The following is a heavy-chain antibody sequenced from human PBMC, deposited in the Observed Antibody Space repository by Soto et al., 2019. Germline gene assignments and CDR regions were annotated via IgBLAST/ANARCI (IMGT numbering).Heavy chain of an antibody. CDR2: ISWNGATM. D-gene: IGHD3-22*01. J-gene: IGHJ4*02. CDR3: AKDNGGYYDSSGNFEY. CDR1: GFTFDDYA. Sequence: EVQLVESGGGLVQPGRSLRLSCVASGFTFDDYAMHWVRQVPGKGLEWVSGISWNGATMGYGDSVKGRFTISRDNTKNSLYLQMNSLRPEDTAFYHCAKDNGGYYDSSGNFEYWGQGTLVTVSS. V-gene: IGHV3-9*01.